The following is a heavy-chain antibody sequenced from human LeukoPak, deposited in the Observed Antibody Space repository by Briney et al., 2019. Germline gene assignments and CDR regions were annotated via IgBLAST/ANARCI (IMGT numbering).Heavy chain of an antibody. CDR3: ARHTGPTGPRY. Sequence: KPSETLSLTCTVSGDFITSSPYYWGWIRQPPGKGLEWIGSRSDSGTTSYSLSLQSRVTISLDASKNQFSLRLDSVTAADTAVYYCARHTGPTGPRYWGQGTLVTVSS. CDR2: RSDSGTT. D-gene: IGHD2-8*02. J-gene: IGHJ4*02. CDR1: GDFITSSPYY. V-gene: IGHV4-39*01.